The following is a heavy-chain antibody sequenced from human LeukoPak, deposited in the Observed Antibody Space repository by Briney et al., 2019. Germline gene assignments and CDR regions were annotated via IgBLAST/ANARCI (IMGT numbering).Heavy chain of an antibody. CDR3: ARDDFWSGYYKSYYYYYMDV. J-gene: IGHJ6*03. D-gene: IGHD3-3*01. V-gene: IGHV3-20*04. CDR2: INWNGGST. CDR1: GFTFDDYG. Sequence: GGSLRLSCAASGFTFDDYGMSWVRQALGKGLEWVSGINWNGGSTGYADSVKGRFTISRDNAKNSLYLQMNSLRAEDTALYYCARDDFWSGYYKSYYYYYMDVWGKGTTVTVSS.